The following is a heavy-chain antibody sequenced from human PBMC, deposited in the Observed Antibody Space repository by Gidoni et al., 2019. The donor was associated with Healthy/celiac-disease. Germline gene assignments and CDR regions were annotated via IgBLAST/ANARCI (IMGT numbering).Heavy chain of an antibody. CDR3: ARERRGYSYGTVYYFDY. V-gene: IGHV4-61*02. Sequence: QVQLQESGPGLVKPSQTLSLTCTVSGGSISSGSYYWSWIRQPAGKGLEWIGRIYTSGSTNYNPSLKSRVTMSVDTSKNQFSLKLSSVTAADTAVYYCARERRGYSYGTVYYFDYWGQGTLVTVSS. J-gene: IGHJ4*02. D-gene: IGHD5-18*01. CDR1: GGSISSGSYY. CDR2: IYTSGST.